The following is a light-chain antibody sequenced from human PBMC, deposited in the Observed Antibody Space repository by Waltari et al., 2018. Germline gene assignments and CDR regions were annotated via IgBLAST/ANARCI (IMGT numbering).Light chain of an antibody. Sequence: QSVLTQPPSVSAAPGQKVTISCSGSSSNIGNRYVSWYQQLPGTAPKLPIYDNKKRPSGIPDRFSGSKSGTSATLGITGLQTGDEADYYCGTWDSSLSAGVFGGGTKLTVL. CDR3: GTWDSSLSAGV. V-gene: IGLV1-51*01. CDR1: SSNIGNRY. J-gene: IGLJ3*02. CDR2: DNK.